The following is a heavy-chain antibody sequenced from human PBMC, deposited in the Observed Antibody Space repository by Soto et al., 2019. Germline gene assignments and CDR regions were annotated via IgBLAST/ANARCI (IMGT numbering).Heavy chain of an antibody. CDR1: GGSISSYY. CDR3: ARHINIWWSYSDETRNYFDY. V-gene: IGHV4-59*08. D-gene: IGHD3-16*01. Sequence: SETLSLTCTVSGGSISSYYWSWIRQPPGKGLEWIGYIYYSGSTNYNPSLKSRVTISVDTSKNQFSLKLSSVTAADTAVYYCARHINIWWSYSDETRNYFDYWGQGTLVTVSS. J-gene: IGHJ4*02. CDR2: IYYSGST.